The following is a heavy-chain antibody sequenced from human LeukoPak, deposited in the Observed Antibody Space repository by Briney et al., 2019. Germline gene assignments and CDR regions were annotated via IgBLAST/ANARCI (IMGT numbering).Heavy chain of an antibody. D-gene: IGHD3-22*01. CDR2: ISGSGGST. V-gene: IGHV3-23*01. J-gene: IGHJ4*02. CDR1: GFTFSSYA. CDR3: AKSEGIRDYYDSSGYYYDY. Sequence: GGSLRLSCAASGFTFSSYAMSWVRQAPGKGLEWVSAISGSGGSTYYADSVKGRSTISRDNSKNTLCLQMNSLRAEDTAVYYCAKSEGIRDYYDSSGYYYDYWGQGTLVTVSS.